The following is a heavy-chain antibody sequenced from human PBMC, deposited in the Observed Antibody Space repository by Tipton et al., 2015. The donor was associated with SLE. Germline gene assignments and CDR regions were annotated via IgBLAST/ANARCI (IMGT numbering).Heavy chain of an antibody. Sequence: TLSLTCTVSGGSISSSNNHWDWIRQPPGKGREWIGTIYYSGRTDANPSLKSRVTIAVDTSKNQFSLKLSSVTAADTAVYYCARGNIVASSFDYWGQGTLVTVSS. CDR3: ARGNIVASSFDY. V-gene: IGHV4-39*01. CDR1: GGSISSSNNH. CDR2: IYYSGRT. J-gene: IGHJ4*02. D-gene: IGHD5-12*01.